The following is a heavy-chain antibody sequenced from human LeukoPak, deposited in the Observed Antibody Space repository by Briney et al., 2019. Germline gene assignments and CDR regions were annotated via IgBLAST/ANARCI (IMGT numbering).Heavy chain of an antibody. CDR3: AKGDAGYGDYGYYYYYYMDV. CDR1: GFTFSSYG. V-gene: IGHV3-30*18. CDR2: ISYDGSNK. Sequence: PGRSLRLSCAASGFTFSSYGMHWVRQAPGKGLEWVAVISYDGSNKYYADSVKGRFTISRDNSKNTLYLQMNSLRAEDTAVYYCAKGDAGYGDYGYYYYYYMDVWGKGTTVTVSS. D-gene: IGHD4-17*01. J-gene: IGHJ6*03.